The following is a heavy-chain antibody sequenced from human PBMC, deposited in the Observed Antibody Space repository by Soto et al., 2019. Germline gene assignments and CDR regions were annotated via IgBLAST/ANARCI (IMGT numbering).Heavy chain of an antibody. CDR3: ARAMFSFFDASSVRGLNY. J-gene: IGHJ4*02. D-gene: IGHD3-16*02. CDR1: GYTFTSYY. V-gene: IGHV1-46*03. Sequence: ASVKVSCKASGYTFTSYYMHWVRQAPGQGLEWMGIINPSGGSTSYAQKFQGRVTMTRDTSTSTVYMELGSLRSEDTAVYYCARAMFSFFDASSVRGLNYWGQGTLVTVSS. CDR2: INPSGGST.